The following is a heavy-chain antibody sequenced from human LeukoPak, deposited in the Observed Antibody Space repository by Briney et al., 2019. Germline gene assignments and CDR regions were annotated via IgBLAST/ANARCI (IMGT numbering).Heavy chain of an antibody. V-gene: IGHV3-53*01. J-gene: IGHJ4*02. Sequence: AGGSLRLSCAVSGFTVSSNYVSWVRQAPGKGLEWVSILYSAGSTYYADSVRGRFTISRDSSKNTVCLQMNSLRAEDTAIYYCASGGLGARKYYSDPFHYWGQGTLVTVSS. D-gene: IGHD3-10*01. CDR1: GFTVSSNY. CDR3: ASGGLGARKYYSDPFHY. CDR2: LYSAGST.